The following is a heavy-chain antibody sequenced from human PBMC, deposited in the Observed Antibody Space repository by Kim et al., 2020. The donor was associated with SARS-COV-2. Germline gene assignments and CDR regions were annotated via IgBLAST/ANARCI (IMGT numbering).Heavy chain of an antibody. J-gene: IGHJ6*03. V-gene: IGHV1-2*06. CDR3: ARARYGESMNV. CDR1: GHTFTDYF. Sequence: ASVKVSCKASGHTFTDYFIHWVRQAPGQGPEWMGRINPNSGGTNYAQYAQKFQGRVTMTRDTAINTVYMDLSRLTSDDTAVYYCARARYGESMNVWGIGTSVIVSS. D-gene: IGHD3-16*01. CDR2: INPNSGGT.